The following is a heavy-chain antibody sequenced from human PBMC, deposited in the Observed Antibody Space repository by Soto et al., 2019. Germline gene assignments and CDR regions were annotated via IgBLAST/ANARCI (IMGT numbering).Heavy chain of an antibody. J-gene: IGHJ6*03. Sequence: PGGSLRLSCAASGFTFSSYAMSWVRQAPGKGLEWVSAISGSGGSTYYADSVKGRFTISRDNSKNTLYLQMNSLRAEDTAVYYCAQNGHYYYYYYMDVWGKGTTVTVS. V-gene: IGHV3-23*01. CDR2: ISGSGGST. CDR1: GFTFSSYA. CDR3: AQNGHYYYYYYMDV. D-gene: IGHD2-8*01.